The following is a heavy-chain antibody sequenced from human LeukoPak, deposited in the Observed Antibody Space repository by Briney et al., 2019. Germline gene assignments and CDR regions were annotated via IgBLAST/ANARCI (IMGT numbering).Heavy chain of an antibody. Sequence: SVKVSCKASGGTSNSHAISWVRQAPGQGLEWMGRIIPNLGTTNRAQNFQDRVTLTADKSTNTAYMEVTSLTSDDTAVYYCATTNGGGGYQRGDFFDFRGQGTLVTVS. V-gene: IGHV1-69*04. D-gene: IGHD3-22*01. CDR1: GGTSNSHA. J-gene: IGHJ4*02. CDR3: ATTNGGGGYQRGDFFDF. CDR2: IIPNLGTT.